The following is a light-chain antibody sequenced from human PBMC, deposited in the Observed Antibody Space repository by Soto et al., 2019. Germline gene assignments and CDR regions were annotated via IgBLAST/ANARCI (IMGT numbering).Light chain of an antibody. CDR3: QKYNTAPRT. Sequence: DIQMPQSPAALSASAGDRVTITCRASQGISSYLAWYQQRPGEVPKLLIYAASTLQSEVPSRFSGSGSGTDFTLTISSLQPEDVATYYCQKYNTAPRTFGQGTKVDIK. V-gene: IGKV1-27*01. CDR2: AAS. J-gene: IGKJ1*01. CDR1: QGISSY.